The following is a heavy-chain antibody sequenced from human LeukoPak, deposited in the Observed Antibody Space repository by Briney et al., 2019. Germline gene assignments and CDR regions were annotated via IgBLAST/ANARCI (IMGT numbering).Heavy chain of an antibody. Sequence: SETLSLTCTVSGGSLSRGGPYWTWIRRHPGEGLEWIGNIYYTGSADYNPSLGSRVTMSVDTSENQFSLRLTSVTAADTAVYYCAKLSTLPAYFFDSWGQGMMVTASS. D-gene: IGHD3-16*02. CDR2: IYYTGSA. V-gene: IGHV4-31*03. CDR3: AKLSTLPAYFFDS. CDR1: GGSLSRGGPY. J-gene: IGHJ4*02.